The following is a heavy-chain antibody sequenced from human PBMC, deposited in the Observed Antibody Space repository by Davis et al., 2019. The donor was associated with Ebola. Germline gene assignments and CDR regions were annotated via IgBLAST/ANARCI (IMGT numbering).Heavy chain of an antibody. CDR3: ARHVNGDFWYFDL. J-gene: IGHJ2*01. V-gene: IGHV3-66*04. CDR2: IYRDERT. CDR1: GFTFDTYA. D-gene: IGHD4-17*01. Sequence: GESLKISCAASGFTFDTYAMSWARQAPGKGLEWVSVIYRDERTYYADSVKGRFTVSRDNSENMLYLQMSTLRAEDTAVYYYARHVNGDFWYFDLWGRGTRVTVSS.